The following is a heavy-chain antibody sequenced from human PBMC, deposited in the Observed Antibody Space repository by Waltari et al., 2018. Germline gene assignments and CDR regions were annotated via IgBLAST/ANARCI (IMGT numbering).Heavy chain of an antibody. Sequence: VQLVESGGDLVQPGGSLRLSCAASGFTFSDFEMNWVRQAPGKGVEWRSNINSLGSTRYYADPVKGRFTVSRDNAKSSLYLQMNSLRVEDTAVYYCARDRDGYKKADLWGQGTLVTVSS. CDR3: ARDRDGYKKADL. J-gene: IGHJ5*02. D-gene: IGHD5-12*01. CDR1: GFTFSDFE. V-gene: IGHV3-48*03. CDR2: INSLGSTR.